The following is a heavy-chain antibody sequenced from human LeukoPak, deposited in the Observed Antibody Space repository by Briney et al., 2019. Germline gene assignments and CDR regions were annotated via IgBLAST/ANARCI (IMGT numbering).Heavy chain of an antibody. CDR2: ISGSGDST. Sequence: GGSLRLSCAASAFTFRSYGMSWVRPAPGKGLAWVSGISGSGDSTYYADSVKGRFTISRDNSKNTLYLQMKSLRAEDTAVYYCAKHYVSRTYLEYWGQGTLVTVSS. V-gene: IGHV3-23*01. J-gene: IGHJ4*02. D-gene: IGHD3-10*01. CDR1: AFTFRSYG. CDR3: AKHYVSRTYLEY.